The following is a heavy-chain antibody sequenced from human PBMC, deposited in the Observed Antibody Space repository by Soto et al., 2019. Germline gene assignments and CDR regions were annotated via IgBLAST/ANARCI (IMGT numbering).Heavy chain of an antibody. CDR3: AGGLGITTYPGGGPFDH. Sequence: QLQLQESGPGLVKPSETLSLACTVSGASISSGTYYWGWIRQPPGKGLEWIGKFYYSGRAYYSPSLEIPVSLSVDTSKSQVSLKLSSVTAADTAVYYCAGGLGITTYPGGGPFDHWGQGALVTVSS. J-gene: IGHJ4*02. CDR1: GASISSGTYY. V-gene: IGHV4-39*01. CDR2: FYYSGRA. D-gene: IGHD1-20*01.